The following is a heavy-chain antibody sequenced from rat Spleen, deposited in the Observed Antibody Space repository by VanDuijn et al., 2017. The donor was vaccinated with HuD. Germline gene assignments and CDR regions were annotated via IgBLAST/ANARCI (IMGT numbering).Heavy chain of an antibody. D-gene: IGHD1-6*01. CDR1: GFTFNNYW. Sequence: EVQLVESGGGLVQPGRSLKLSCVASGFTFNNYWMTWIRQAPGKGLEWVASITNTGGSTYYPESVKGRFTISRDNAKSTLYLQMNSLRSEDTATYYCTRERNVYYGLSPFDYWGQGVMVTVSS. V-gene: IGHV5-31*01. CDR3: TRERNVYYGLSPFDY. J-gene: IGHJ2*01. CDR2: ITNTGGST.